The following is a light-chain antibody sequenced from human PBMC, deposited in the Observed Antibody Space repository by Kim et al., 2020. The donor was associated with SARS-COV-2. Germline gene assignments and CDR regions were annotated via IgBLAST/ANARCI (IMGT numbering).Light chain of an antibody. V-gene: IGKV1-39*01. CDR3: QQTYTTPRT. J-gene: IGKJ2*02. Sequence: DIQMTQSPSSLSASVGDRVTITCRTSQNINIFLNWYQQKPGKAPKPLIYGASSLLSGVPSRFTGSGSGTSFSLTIRGLQPEDFASYYCQQTYTTPRTFGQGTKLEI. CDR1: QNINIF. CDR2: GAS.